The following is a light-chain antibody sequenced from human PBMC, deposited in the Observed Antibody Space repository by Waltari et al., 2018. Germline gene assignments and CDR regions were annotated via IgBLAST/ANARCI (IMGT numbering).Light chain of an antibody. CDR3: QQYNNYTPKT. Sequence: IQVTQSPSTLSASVGDRVTITCRATQSISNWFAWYKQKPGKAPKLRIYKASTLESGVPSRFSGSGSGTEFTLTISSLQSDDFATYFCQQYNNYTPKTFGQGTKVDIK. CDR2: KAS. CDR1: QSISNW. J-gene: IGKJ1*01. V-gene: IGKV1-5*01.